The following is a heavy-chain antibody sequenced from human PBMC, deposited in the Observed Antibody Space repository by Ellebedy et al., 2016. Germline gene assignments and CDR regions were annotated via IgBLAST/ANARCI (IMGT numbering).Heavy chain of an antibody. J-gene: IGHJ4*02. Sequence: GESLKISCAASGFTFSNAWMSWVRQAPGKGLEWVSSISSSSSYIYYADSVKGRFTISRDNAKNSLYLQMNSLKTEDTAVYYCATCNYYDSSGTLGDYWGQGTLVTVSS. V-gene: IGHV3-21*03. D-gene: IGHD3-22*01. CDR1: GFTFSNAW. CDR3: ATCNYYDSSGTLGDY. CDR2: ISSSSSYI.